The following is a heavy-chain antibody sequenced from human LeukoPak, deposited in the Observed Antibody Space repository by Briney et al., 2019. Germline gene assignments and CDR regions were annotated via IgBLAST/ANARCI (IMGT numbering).Heavy chain of an antibody. V-gene: IGHV3-74*01. D-gene: IGHD3-9*01. CDR3: AKEPHILTGYYTDYFDS. J-gene: IGHJ4*02. Sequence: PGGSLRLSCVASGFTFSSYWMHWVRQTPGQGLLWVARIQSDGSTIYADSVQSRFTISRDNAKNTVYLQMNSLRAEDTAVYFCAKEPHILTGYYTDYFDSWGQGTLVTVSS. CDR2: IQSDGST. CDR1: GFTFSSYW.